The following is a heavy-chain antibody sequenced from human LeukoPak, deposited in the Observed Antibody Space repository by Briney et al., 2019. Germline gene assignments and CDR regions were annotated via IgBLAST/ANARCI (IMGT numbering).Heavy chain of an antibody. CDR2: ISGSGGST. CDR1: GFTFSNNA. J-gene: IGHJ4*02. CDR3: AKDPQGD. V-gene: IGHV3-23*01. D-gene: IGHD3-16*01. Sequence: PGGSLRLSCAASGFTFSNNAMSWVRQAPGKGLEWVSAISGSGGSTYYADSVKGRFSISRDNSKNTLYLQMSSLRAGDTAVYYCAKDPQGDWGQGTLVTVSS.